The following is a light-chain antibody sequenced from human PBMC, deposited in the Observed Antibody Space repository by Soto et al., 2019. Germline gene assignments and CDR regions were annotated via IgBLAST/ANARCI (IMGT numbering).Light chain of an antibody. CDR2: WAS. CDR1: QSILFSSNNKNY. CDR3: QQYYSAPIT. J-gene: IGKJ5*01. V-gene: IGKV4-1*01. Sequence: DIVMTQSPDSLAVSLGERATINCKSSQSILFSSNNKNYLAWYQQKAGQPPKLLIYWASTRESGVPDRFSGSGSGTDFTLTISSLQAEDVAVYHCQQYYSAPITFGQGTRLEIK.